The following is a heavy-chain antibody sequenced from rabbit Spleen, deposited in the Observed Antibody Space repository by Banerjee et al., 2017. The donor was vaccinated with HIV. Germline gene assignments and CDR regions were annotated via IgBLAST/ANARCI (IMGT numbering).Heavy chain of an antibody. V-gene: IGHV1S45*01. D-gene: IGHD6-1*01. CDR2: INIVTGKT. CDR3: ARHFSAVDTAFSYGL. J-gene: IGHJ4*01. CDR1: GVSFSDKDV. Sequence: EQLEESGGGLVKPEGSLTLTCKASGVSFSDKDVMCWVRQAPGKGLEWIACINIVTGKTVYASWAKGRFTISKTSSTTVTLQMTSLTAADTATYFCARHFSAVDTAFSYGLWGQGTLVTVS.